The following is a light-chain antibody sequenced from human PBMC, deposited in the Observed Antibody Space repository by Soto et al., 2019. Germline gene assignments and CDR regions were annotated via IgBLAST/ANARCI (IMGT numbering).Light chain of an antibody. V-gene: IGKV1D-12*01. CDR2: DAS. J-gene: IGKJ5*01. Sequence: DIQMTQSPSSVSASLGDRVTMICRASQGIKTWLAWYQQKPGKVPKMLIYDASSLQSGVPPRFSGSGSGTEFTLTIDSLQQEDFGTYYCQQADSFPVTFGQGTRVEIK. CDR1: QGIKTW. CDR3: QQADSFPVT.